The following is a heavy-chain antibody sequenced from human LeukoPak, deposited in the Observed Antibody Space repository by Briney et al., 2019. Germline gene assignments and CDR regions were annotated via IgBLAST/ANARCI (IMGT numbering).Heavy chain of an antibody. Sequence: SETLSLTCTVSGGSISSYYWSWIRQPPGKGLEWIGYIYYTGSTNYNPSLKSRVTISVDTSKNQFSLKLSSVTAADTAVYYCARRRTYCSGGSCLRGYYYYYMDVWGKGTTVTVSS. D-gene: IGHD2-15*01. J-gene: IGHJ6*03. CDR3: ARRRTYCSGGSCLRGYYYYYMDV. CDR2: IYYTGST. V-gene: IGHV4-59*12. CDR1: GGSISSYY.